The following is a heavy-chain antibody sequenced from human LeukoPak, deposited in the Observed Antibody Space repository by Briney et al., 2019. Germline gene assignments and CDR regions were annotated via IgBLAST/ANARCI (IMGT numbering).Heavy chain of an antibody. D-gene: IGHD6-19*01. CDR3: TKATKWLAFDD. CDR2: IYTGGTT. V-gene: IGHV4-59*11. J-gene: IGHJ4*02. CDR1: GGSTSSHF. Sequence: SETLSLTCTVSGGSTSSHFWSWIRQPPGKGLEWIGNIYTGGTTNYNPSLKSGVTISIDTSKNQLSLHLASVTAADTAVYYCTKATKWLAFDDWGRGTLVTVSS.